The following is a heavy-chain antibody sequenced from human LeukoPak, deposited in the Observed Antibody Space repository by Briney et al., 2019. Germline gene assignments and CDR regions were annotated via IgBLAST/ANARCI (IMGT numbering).Heavy chain of an antibody. Sequence: PGGSLRLSCAASGFTFDNYAMGWVRQAPGKGLEWVSGLSDSGGTTYCADSVKGRFTISTDTAKSSLFLQMSGLSADDTAVYYCVRDYVYAFDIWGQGTMVTVSS. V-gene: IGHV3-23*01. J-gene: IGHJ3*02. D-gene: IGHD3-16*01. CDR3: VRDYVYAFDI. CDR1: GFTFDNYA. CDR2: LSDSGGTT.